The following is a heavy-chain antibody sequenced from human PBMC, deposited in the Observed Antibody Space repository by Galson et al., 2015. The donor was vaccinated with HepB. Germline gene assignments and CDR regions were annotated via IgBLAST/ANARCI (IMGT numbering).Heavy chain of an antibody. CDR3: AKDGGYSYGLDY. Sequence: SLRLSCAASGFTFRNYGMYWVRQAPGKGLEWVAIISYDESNKKYSDSVKGRFTISRDNSKNKLYLQMNSLRAEDTAVYYCAKDGGYSYGLDYWGQGTLVTVSS. CDR2: ISYDESNK. D-gene: IGHD5-18*01. CDR1: GFTFRNYG. V-gene: IGHV3-30*18. J-gene: IGHJ4*02.